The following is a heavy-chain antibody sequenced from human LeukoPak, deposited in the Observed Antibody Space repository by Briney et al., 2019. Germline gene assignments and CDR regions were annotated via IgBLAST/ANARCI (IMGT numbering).Heavy chain of an antibody. D-gene: IGHD3/OR15-3a*01. CDR1: GYTLTELS. Sequence: ASVKVSCKVSGYTLTELSMHWVRQAPGKGLEWMGGFDPEDGETIYAQKFQGRVTMTEDTSTDTAYMELSSLRSEDTAVYYCARVFGRWEGVAFDIWGQGTMVTVSS. V-gene: IGHV1-24*01. CDR2: FDPEDGET. J-gene: IGHJ3*02. CDR3: ARVFGRWEGVAFDI.